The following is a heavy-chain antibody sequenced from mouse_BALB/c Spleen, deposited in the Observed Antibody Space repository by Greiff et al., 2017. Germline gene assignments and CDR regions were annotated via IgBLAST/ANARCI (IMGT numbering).Heavy chain of an antibody. CDR3: ARARGDYFDY. CDR2: IRNKANGYTT. J-gene: IGHJ2*01. CDR1: GFTFTDYY. V-gene: IGHV7-3*02. Sequence: EVKLVESGGGLVQPGGSLRLSCATSGFTFTDYYMSWVRQPPGKALEWLGFIRNKANGYTTEYSASVKGRFTISRDNSQSILYLQMNTLRAEDSATYYCARARGDYFDYWGQGTTLTVSS.